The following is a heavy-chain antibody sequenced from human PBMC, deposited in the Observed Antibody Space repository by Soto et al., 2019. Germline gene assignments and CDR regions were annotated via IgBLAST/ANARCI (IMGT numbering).Heavy chain of an antibody. D-gene: IGHD2-15*01. CDR1: GFTFSSYG. V-gene: IGHV3-30*03. Sequence: QVQLVESGGGVVQPGRSLRLSCAASGFTFSSYGMHWVRQAPGKGLEWVAVISYDGSDKYYADSVKGRFTISRDNSNNTLYLQMDSLRAEGTAVYYCAPGVGVATPCFQHWGQGTLVTVSS. J-gene: IGHJ1*01. CDR2: ISYDGSDK. CDR3: APGVGVATPCFQH.